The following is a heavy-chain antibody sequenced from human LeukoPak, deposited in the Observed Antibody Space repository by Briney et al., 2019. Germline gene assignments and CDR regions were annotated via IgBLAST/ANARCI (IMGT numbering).Heavy chain of an antibody. CDR1: GASVSRYY. Sequence: SETLSLTCTVSGASVSRYYWNWIRQSPGKGLGWIGYVYDSGSISFNPSLKSRMTISIDTSKNQFSLKMTSVTAADTAVYYCARGWSASSYFGYWGQGTLVTVSS. J-gene: IGHJ4*02. CDR3: ARGWSASSYFGY. D-gene: IGHD6-6*01. V-gene: IGHV4-59*02. CDR2: VYDSGSI.